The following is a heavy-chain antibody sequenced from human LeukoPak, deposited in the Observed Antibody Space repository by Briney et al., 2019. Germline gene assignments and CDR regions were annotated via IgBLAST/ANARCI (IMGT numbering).Heavy chain of an antibody. D-gene: IGHD3-22*01. V-gene: IGHV3-48*02. CDR3: ARDSVGYGLYFDY. Sequence: PGGSLRLSCAASGFTFSSYSMNWVRQAPGKGLEWVSYISSSSSTIYYADSVKGRFTISRDNAKNSLYLQMISLRDEDTAVYYCARDSVGYGLYFDYWGQGTLVTVSS. CDR2: ISSSSSTI. CDR1: GFTFSSYS. J-gene: IGHJ4*02.